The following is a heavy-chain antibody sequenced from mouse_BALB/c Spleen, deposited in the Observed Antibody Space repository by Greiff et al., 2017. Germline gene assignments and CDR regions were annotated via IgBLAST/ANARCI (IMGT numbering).Heavy chain of an antibody. J-gene: IGHJ3*01. Sequence: QVQLKESGPGLVAPSQSLSITCTVSGFSLTSYGVHWVRQPPGKGLEWLGVIWAGGSTNYNSALMSRLSISKDNSKSQVFLKMNSLQTDDTAMYCCARGGFAYWGQGTLVTVSA. V-gene: IGHV2-9*02. CDR2: IWAGGST. CDR1: GFSLTSYG. CDR3: ARGGFAY.